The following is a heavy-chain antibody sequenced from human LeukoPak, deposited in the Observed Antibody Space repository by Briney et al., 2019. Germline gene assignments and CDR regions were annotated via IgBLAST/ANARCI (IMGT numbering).Heavy chain of an antibody. CDR2: ISSSGSTI. Sequence: GGSLRLSCAASGFTFSSYEMNWVRQAPGKGLEWVSYISSSGSTIYYADSVKGRFTISRDNAKNSLYLQMNSLRAEDTAVYYCARGRIRYLEVWGKGTTVTISS. V-gene: IGHV3-48*03. CDR1: GFTFSSYE. D-gene: IGHD3-9*01. J-gene: IGHJ6*04. CDR3: ARGRIRYLEV.